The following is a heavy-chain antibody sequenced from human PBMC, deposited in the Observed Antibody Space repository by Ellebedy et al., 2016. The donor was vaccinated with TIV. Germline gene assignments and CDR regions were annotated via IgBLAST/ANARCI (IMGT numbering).Heavy chain of an antibody. CDR3: ARVTKLGWCFDL. V-gene: IGHV3-73*01. CDR1: GFTFSGSA. CDR2: IRSKANSYAT. Sequence: GESLKISXAASGFTFSGSAMHWVRQASGKGLEWVGRIRSKANSYATAYAASVKGRFTISRDDSKNTAYLQMNSLKTEDTAVYYCARVTKLGWCFDLWGRGTLVTVSS. J-gene: IGHJ2*01. D-gene: IGHD3-3*01.